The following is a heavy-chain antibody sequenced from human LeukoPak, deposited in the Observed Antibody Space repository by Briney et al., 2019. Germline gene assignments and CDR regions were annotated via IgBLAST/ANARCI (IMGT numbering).Heavy chain of an antibody. CDR1: GFTFSSYA. J-gene: IGHJ4*02. V-gene: IGHV3-23*01. CDR3: AKDLDIVVVPAAIREDDY. Sequence: GGSLRLSCAASGFTFSSYAMSWVRQAPGKGLEWVSAISGSGGSTYYADSVKGRFTISRDNSKNTLYLQMNSLRAEDTAVYYCAKDLDIVVVPAAIREDDYWGQGTLVTVSS. D-gene: IGHD2-2*02. CDR2: ISGSGGST.